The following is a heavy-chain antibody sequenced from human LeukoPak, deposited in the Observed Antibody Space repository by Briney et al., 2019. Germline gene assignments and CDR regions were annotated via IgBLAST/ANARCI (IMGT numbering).Heavy chain of an antibody. Sequence: ASVKVSCKASGYTFTYYYMHWVRQAPGQGLEWMGIVNPSGGGTRYAQRFQDRVTMTRDMSTSTVYMELSNLRAEDTAVYYCARDVAIDDFWSGYPYGPFDYWGQGTLVTVSS. V-gene: IGHV1-46*01. CDR3: ARDVAIDDFWSGYPYGPFDY. D-gene: IGHD3-3*01. CDR2: VNPSGGGT. CDR1: GYTFTYYY. J-gene: IGHJ4*02.